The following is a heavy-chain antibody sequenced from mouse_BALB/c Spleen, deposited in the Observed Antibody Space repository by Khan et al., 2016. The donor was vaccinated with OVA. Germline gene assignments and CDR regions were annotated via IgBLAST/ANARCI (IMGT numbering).Heavy chain of an antibody. Sequence: QVQLQQSGAELVRPGTSVKVSCKASGYAFSNYLIEWLKQRPGQGLEWIGVINPESGGTKYNEKFKDKATLTADTSSSTAYMQLSSLTSDDSALYFCSRSGYGFGAYWGPGTLVTVSA. D-gene: IGHD3-2*02. CDR2: INPESGGT. V-gene: IGHV1-54*01. J-gene: IGHJ3*01. CDR3: SRSGYGFGAY. CDR1: GYAFSNYL.